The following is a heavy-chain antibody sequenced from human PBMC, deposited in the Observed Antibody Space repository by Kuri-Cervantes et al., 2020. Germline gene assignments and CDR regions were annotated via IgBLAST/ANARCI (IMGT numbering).Heavy chain of an antibody. CDR3: ARHTAEYYDFWSGYYGDYYYYGMDV. J-gene: IGHJ6*02. CDR1: GGSISSGGYS. D-gene: IGHD3-3*01. Sequence: SQTLSLTCAVSGGSISSGGYSWSWIRQPPGKGLEWIGYIYHSGSTYYNPSLKSRVTISVDRSKNQFSLKLSSVTAADTAVYYCARHTAEYYDFWSGYYGDYYYYGMDVWGQGPTVTVSS. CDR2: IYHSGST. V-gene: IGHV4-30-2*01.